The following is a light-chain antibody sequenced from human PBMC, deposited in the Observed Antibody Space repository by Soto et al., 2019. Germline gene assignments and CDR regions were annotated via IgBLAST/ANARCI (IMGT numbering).Light chain of an antibody. J-gene: IGKJ4*01. CDR1: QNIRTY. V-gene: IGKV1-39*01. CDR2: SAS. CDR3: QQYDTYPLT. Sequence: DIQMTQSPSSLSASIGDRVTFTCRASQNIRTYLNWYQHKPGKVPDLLIYSASGLRSGVPSRFSGSGSGTDFTLTINNLQPEDFATYYCQQYDTYPLTFGGGTRVEIK.